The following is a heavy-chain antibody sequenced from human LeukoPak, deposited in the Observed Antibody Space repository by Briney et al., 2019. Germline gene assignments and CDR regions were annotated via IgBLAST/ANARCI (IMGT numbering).Heavy chain of an antibody. J-gene: IGHJ4*02. CDR3: ARDVDGSLDY. CDR1: GFSFSAFW. CDR2: MKHDRSAK. D-gene: IGHD1-26*01. Sequence: GGSLRLSCVGSGFSFSAFWMAWVRQAPGKGLEWVANMKHDRSAKHYVDSVKGRLTISRDNAKNSLYLHMNSLRAEDTAVYYCARDVDGSLDYWGQGTLVTVSS. V-gene: IGHV3-7*01.